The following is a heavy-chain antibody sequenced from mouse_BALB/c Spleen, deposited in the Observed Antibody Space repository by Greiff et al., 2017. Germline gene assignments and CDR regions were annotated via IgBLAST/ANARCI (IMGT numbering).Heavy chain of an antibody. Sequence: DVQLVESGGGLVKPGGFLKLSCAASGFTFSDYYMYWVRQTPEKRLEWVATISDGGGYTYYQDSVQGRFTIARDNAKNNLYLQMSSLKSEDTAMYYCARGTLDYYAMDYWGQGTPVTVSA. J-gene: IGHJ4*01. D-gene: IGHD2-10*02. CDR1: GFTFSDYY. CDR3: ARGTLDYYAMDY. V-gene: IGHV5-4*02. CDR2: ISDGGGYT.